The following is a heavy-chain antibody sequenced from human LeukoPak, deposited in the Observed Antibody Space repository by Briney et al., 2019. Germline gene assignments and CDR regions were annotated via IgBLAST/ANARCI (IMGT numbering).Heavy chain of an antibody. D-gene: IGHD3-10*01. J-gene: IGHJ6*02. CDR2: INAGNGNT. CDR1: GYTFTSYA. V-gene: IGHV1-3*01. CDR3: IRDVNYYGSGSPDYYGMDV. Sequence: ASVKVSCKASGYTFTSYAMHWVRQAPGQRLEGMGWINAGNGNTKYSQKFQGRVTITRDTSASTAYMELSSLRSEDTAVYYCIRDVNYYGSGSPDYYGMDVWGQGTTVTVSS.